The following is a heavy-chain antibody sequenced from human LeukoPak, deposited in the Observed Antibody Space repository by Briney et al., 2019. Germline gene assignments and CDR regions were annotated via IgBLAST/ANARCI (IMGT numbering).Heavy chain of an antibody. Sequence: GGSLRLSCAASRFIFDDYGMSWVRQAPGKGLEWVSGINWNGGSTGYADSVKGRFTISRDNSKHTLHLQMGSLRAEDMAVYYCARAGYDYWGQGTLVTVSS. D-gene: IGHD6-25*01. J-gene: IGHJ4*02. V-gene: IGHV3-20*04. CDR1: RFIFDDYG. CDR2: INWNGGST. CDR3: ARAGYDY.